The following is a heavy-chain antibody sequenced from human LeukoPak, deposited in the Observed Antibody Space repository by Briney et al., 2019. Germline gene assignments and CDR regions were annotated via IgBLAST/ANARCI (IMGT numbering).Heavy chain of an antibody. CDR1: GGSFSGYY. D-gene: IGHD6-13*01. Sequence: PSETLSLTCAVYGGSFSGYYRSWIRQPPGKGLEWIGEINHSGSTNYNPSLKSRVTISVDTSKNQFSLKLSSVTAADTAVYYCARVPSGGFLTAAGYFDYWGQGTLVTVSS. J-gene: IGHJ4*02. CDR2: INHSGST. CDR3: ARVPSGGFLTAAGYFDY. V-gene: IGHV4-34*01.